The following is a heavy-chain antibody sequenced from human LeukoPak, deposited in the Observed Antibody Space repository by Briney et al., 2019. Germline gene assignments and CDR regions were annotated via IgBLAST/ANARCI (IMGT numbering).Heavy chain of an antibody. CDR3: ARSMFAGPPGGFDP. D-gene: IGHD3-10*02. J-gene: IGHJ5*02. CDR1: GGSITNYY. Sequence: SETLSLTCTVSGGSITNYYWSWIRQPPGKGLEWIGSIYYSGSTYYNPSLKSRVTISVDTSKNQFSLKLSSVTAADTAVYYCARSMFAGPPGGFDPWGQGTLVTVSS. V-gene: IGHV4-59*12. CDR2: IYYSGST.